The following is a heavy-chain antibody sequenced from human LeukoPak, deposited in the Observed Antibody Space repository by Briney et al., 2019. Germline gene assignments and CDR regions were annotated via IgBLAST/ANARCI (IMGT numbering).Heavy chain of an antibody. CDR2: INPYNGNS. Sequence: ASVKVSCKASGYNFINYAISWVRQAPGQGLEWMGWINPYNGNSKYAQKFQGRVTMTTDTSTNTAYMGLRSLRSDDTAVFFCARDRIAAAVLDYWGQGTLVTVSS. CDR3: ARDRIAAAVLDY. D-gene: IGHD6-13*01. CDR1: GYNFINYA. J-gene: IGHJ4*02. V-gene: IGHV1-18*01.